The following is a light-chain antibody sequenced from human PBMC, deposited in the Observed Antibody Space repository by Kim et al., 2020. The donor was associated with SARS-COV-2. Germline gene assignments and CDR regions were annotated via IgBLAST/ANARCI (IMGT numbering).Light chain of an antibody. CDR1: TSNSGSKP. CDR3: ATWDDNPNGQVV. J-gene: IGLJ2*01. V-gene: IGLV1-44*01. CDR2: IAN. Sequence: SVTISSAGSTSNSGSKPVNWYQRRPLTAPKRLNSIANQRPSGVPDRFSRSKSGTSASPAISGLQSEDQADYYCATWDDNPNGQVVFGGGTQLTVL.